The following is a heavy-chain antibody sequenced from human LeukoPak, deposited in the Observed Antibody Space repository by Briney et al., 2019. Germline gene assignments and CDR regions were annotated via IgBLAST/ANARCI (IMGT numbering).Heavy chain of an antibody. CDR3: ARSSGWYKGGYFDY. V-gene: IGHV3-9*03. J-gene: IGHJ4*02. CDR1: RFTFDDYA. Sequence: GGSLRLSSAASRFTFDDYAMHWVPQAQGKGLEWGSDLSWNSGSIGYADSVKGRFTISRDNAKNSLYLQMNSLRAEDMALYYCARSSGWYKGGYFDYWGQGTLVTVSS. CDR2: LSWNSGSI. D-gene: IGHD6-19*01.